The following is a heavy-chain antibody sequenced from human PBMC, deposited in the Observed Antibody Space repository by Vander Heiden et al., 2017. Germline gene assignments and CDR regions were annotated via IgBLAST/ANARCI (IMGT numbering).Heavy chain of an antibody. CDR1: GGSISSYY. V-gene: IGHV4-59*01. J-gene: IGHJ6*02. CDR3: ARDVGYTVTSNYYYGMDV. CDR2: IYYSGST. Sequence: QVQLHESGPGLVKPSETLSLTCTVSGGSISSYYWSWIRQPPGKGLEWIGYIYYSGSTNYNPSLKSRVTISVDTSKNQFSLKLSSVTAADTAVYYCARDVGYTVTSNYYYGMDVWGQGTTVTVSS. D-gene: IGHD4-17*01.